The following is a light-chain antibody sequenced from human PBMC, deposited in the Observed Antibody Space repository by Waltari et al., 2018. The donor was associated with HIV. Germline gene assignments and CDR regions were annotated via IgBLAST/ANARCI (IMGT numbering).Light chain of an antibody. CDR3: GTWDPNLSAGV. Sequence: SVLTQRPPVSAAPGRKVTISCSGVPPNIGQRFVSLYQQFPVTAPRLLIYDNNQRPAAIPDRFSGSKSGTSATLDITGLQAGDEADYYCGTWDPNLSAGVFGGGTKVTVL. CDR2: DNN. J-gene: IGLJ3*02. V-gene: IGLV1-51*01. CDR1: PPNIGQRF.